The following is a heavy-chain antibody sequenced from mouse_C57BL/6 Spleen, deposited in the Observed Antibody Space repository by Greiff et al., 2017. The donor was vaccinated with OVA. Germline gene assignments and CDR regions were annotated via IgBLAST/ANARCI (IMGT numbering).Heavy chain of an antibody. CDR2: ISSGGSYT. Sequence: EVKLVESGGDLVKPGGSLKLSCAASGFTFSSYGMSWVRQTPDKRLEWVATISSGGSYTYYPDSVKGRFPLSRDNAKNTLYLQMSILKSEDTAMYYCASSKVPLAYWGQGTLVTVSA. V-gene: IGHV5-6*01. CDR1: GFTFSSYG. D-gene: IGHD1-3*01. J-gene: IGHJ3*01. CDR3: ASSKVPLAY.